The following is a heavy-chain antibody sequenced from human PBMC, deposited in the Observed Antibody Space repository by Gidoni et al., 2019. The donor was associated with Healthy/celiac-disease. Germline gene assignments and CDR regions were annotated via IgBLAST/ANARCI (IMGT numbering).Heavy chain of an antibody. V-gene: IGHV3-23*01. D-gene: IGHD5-18*01. CDR3: AKVAYSYGYYYYYYMDV. Sequence: EVQLLESGGGLVQPGGSLRLSCAASGFNFRSYAMSWVRQAPGKGLEWVSAISGSGGSTYYADSVKGRFTISRDNSKNTLYLQMNSLRAEDTAVYYCAKVAYSYGYYYYYYMDVWGKGTTVTVSS. CDR2: ISGSGGST. CDR1: GFNFRSYA. J-gene: IGHJ6*03.